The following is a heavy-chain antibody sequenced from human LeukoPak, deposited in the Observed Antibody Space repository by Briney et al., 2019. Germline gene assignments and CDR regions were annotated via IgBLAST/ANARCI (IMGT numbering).Heavy chain of an antibody. CDR2: INHSGST. V-gene: IGHV4-34*01. CDR1: GGSFSGYY. J-gene: IGHJ6*03. D-gene: IGHD1-7*01. CDR3: ASLFRNYGRYYYYYYMDV. Sequence: KPSETLSLTCAVYGGSFSGYYWSWIRQPPGKGLEWIGEINHSGSTNYNPSLKSRVTISVDTSKNQFSLKLSSVTAADTAVYYCASLFRNYGRYYYYYYMDVWGKGTTVTVSS.